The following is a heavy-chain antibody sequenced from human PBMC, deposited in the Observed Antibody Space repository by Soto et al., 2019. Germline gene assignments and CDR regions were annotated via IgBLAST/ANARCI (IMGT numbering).Heavy chain of an antibody. Sequence: EVQLVESGGGLVQPGGSLRLSCAASGFTFSDHYMDWVRQAPGKGLEWVGRSKNKADSYTTEYAASVKGRFTMSRDGSKNSPILQMNSLKTEETAVYYCTVCGSGNDFGAAWGEGVLVTVSS. CDR2: SKNKADSYTT. CDR3: TVCGSGNDFGAA. D-gene: IGHD3-10*01. J-gene: IGHJ4*02. CDR1: GFTFSDHY. V-gene: IGHV3-72*01.